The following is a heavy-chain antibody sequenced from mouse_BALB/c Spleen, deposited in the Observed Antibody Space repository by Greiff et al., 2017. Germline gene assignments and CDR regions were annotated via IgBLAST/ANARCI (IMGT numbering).Heavy chain of an antibody. CDR3: ARGRGNYYFDY. D-gene: IGHD2-1*01. CDR1: GFTFSSFG. CDR2: TSSGSSTI. J-gene: IGHJ2*01. Sequence: EVQVVESGGGLVQPGGSRKLSCAASGFTFSSFGMHWVRQAPEKGLEWVAYTSSGSSTIYYADTVKGRFTISRDNPKNTLFLQMTSLRSEDTAMYYCARGRGNYYFDYWGQGTTLTVSS. V-gene: IGHV5-17*02.